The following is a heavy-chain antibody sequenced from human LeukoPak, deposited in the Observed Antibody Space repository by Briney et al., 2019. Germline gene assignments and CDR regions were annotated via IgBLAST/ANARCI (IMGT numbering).Heavy chain of an antibody. CDR1: GYTFTSYD. CDR2: MSPNSGNT. CDR3: ARAGGGSGSYYAWLDV. D-gene: IGHD3-10*01. Sequence: ASVKVSCKASGYTFTSYDINWVRQATGQGLEWMGWMSPNSGNTGYAQKFQGRVTITRNTSISTAYMELSSLRSEDTAVYYCARAGGGSGSYYAWLDVWGKGTTVTVSS. J-gene: IGHJ6*04. V-gene: IGHV1-8*03.